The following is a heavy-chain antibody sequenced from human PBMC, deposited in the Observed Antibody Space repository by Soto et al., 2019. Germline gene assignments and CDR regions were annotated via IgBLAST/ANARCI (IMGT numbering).Heavy chain of an antibody. J-gene: IGHJ5*02. CDR2: IYYSGST. CDR3: ARDRFTMVRGVENWFDP. D-gene: IGHD3-10*01. CDR1: GGSVSSGSYY. Sequence: PSETLSLTCTVSGGSVSSGSYYWSWIRQPPGKGLEWIGYIYYSGSTNYNPSLKSRVTISVDTSKNQFSLKLSSVTAADTAVYYCARDRFTMVRGVENWFDPWGQGTLVTVSS. V-gene: IGHV4-61*01.